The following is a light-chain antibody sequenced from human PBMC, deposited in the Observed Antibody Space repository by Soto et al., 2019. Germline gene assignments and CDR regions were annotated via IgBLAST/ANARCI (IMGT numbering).Light chain of an antibody. CDR1: QGIGND. J-gene: IGKJ4*01. CDR2: AAS. V-gene: IGKV1-6*01. Sequence: AIQMTQSPSSLSASVGDRVTITCRASQGIGNDLAWYQQRPGKAPKLLIYAASSLQSGVPSRFSGSGSVTDFTLTISSLQPGDFATYYCLQDYNFPLSFGGGTKVEIK. CDR3: LQDYNFPLS.